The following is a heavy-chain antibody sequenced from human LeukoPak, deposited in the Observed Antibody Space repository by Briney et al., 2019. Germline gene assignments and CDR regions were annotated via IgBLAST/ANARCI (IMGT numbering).Heavy chain of an antibody. D-gene: IGHD5-18*01. CDR1: GYIFTSYF. Sequence: ASVKVSCKASGYIFTSYFMHWVRQAPGQGLEWMGLINPGGGSTRYAQKFQGRVTMTRDMSTSTVYMELSSLRSEDTAVYYCARALPHRRLMDTTMEQHWFDPWGQGTLVTVSS. CDR2: INPGGGST. J-gene: IGHJ5*02. V-gene: IGHV1-46*01. CDR3: ARALPHRRLMDTTMEQHWFDP.